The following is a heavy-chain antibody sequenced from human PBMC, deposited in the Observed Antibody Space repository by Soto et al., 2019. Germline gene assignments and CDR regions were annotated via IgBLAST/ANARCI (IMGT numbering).Heavy chain of an antibody. Sequence: SCAASGFTFSSYGMHWVRQAPGKGLEWVAVISYDGSNKYYADSVKGRFTISRDNSKNTLYLQMNSLRAEDTAVYYCAKGEIGTNYYYYGMDVWGQGTTVTVSS. CDR1: GFTFSSYG. D-gene: IGHD3-16*01. CDR2: ISYDGSNK. V-gene: IGHV3-30*18. CDR3: AKGEIGTNYYYYGMDV. J-gene: IGHJ6*02.